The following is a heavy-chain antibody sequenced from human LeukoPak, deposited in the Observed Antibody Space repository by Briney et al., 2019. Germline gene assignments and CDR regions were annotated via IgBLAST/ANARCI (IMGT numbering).Heavy chain of an antibody. Sequence: DPGGSLRLSCSASGFTFSSYAMHWVRQAPGKGLEYVSAISGNGGSTYYADSVKGRFTISRDNSKNTLYLEMDSLRTEDTAVYYCARGPSVEVASREGLYYDLWGQGTLVTVSS. CDR2: ISGNGGST. D-gene: IGHD2-15*01. CDR3: ARGPSVEVASREGLYYDL. J-gene: IGHJ4*02. V-gene: IGHV3-64*04. CDR1: GFTFSSYA.